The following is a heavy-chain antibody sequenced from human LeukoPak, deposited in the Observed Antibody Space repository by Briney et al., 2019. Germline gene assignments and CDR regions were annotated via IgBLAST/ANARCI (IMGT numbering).Heavy chain of an antibody. CDR2: LYNTGNT. V-gene: IGHV3-53*01. D-gene: IGHD6-13*01. J-gene: IGHJ4*02. CDR3: ARLTADGRLYFVD. CDR1: GFTVSSNY. Sequence: GGSLRLSCAASGFTVSSNYMSWVRQAPGKGLEWVSTLYNTGNTYYANSVKGRFSISRDNSKNTLFLQMNSLRAEDTAVYYCARLTADGRLYFVDWGPGTLVTVSS.